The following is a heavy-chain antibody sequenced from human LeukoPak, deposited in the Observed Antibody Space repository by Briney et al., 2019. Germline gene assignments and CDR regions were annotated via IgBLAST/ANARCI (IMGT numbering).Heavy chain of an antibody. CDR2: INHSGST. Sequence: SETLSLTCTVSGGSISSYYWSWIRQPPGKGLEWIGEINHSGSTNYNPSLKSRVTISVDTSKNQFSLKLRSVTAADTAVYYCARGPSSGWYPIGYFQHWGQGTLVTVSS. D-gene: IGHD6-19*01. CDR1: GGSISSYY. J-gene: IGHJ1*01. CDR3: ARGPSSGWYPIGYFQH. V-gene: IGHV4-34*01.